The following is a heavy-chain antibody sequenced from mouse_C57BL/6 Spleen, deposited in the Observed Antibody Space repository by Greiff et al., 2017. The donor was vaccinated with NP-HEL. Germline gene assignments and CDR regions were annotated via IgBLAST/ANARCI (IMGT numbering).Heavy chain of an antibody. V-gene: IGHV7-3*01. CDR1: GFTFTDYY. D-gene: IGHD4-1*01. J-gene: IGHJ4*01. CDR3: ARCVVGTGYYAMDY. Sequence: EVQVVESGGGLVQPGGSLSLSCAASGFTFTDYYMSWVRQPPGKALEWLGFIRNKANGYTTEYSASVKGRFTISRDNSQSILYLQMNALRAEDSATYDCARCVVGTGYYAMDYWGQGTSVTVSS. CDR2: IRNKANGYTT.